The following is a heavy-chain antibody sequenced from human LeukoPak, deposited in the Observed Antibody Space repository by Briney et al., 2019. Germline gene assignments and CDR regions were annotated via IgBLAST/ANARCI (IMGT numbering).Heavy chain of an antibody. V-gene: IGHV3-48*02. J-gene: IGHJ4*02. CDR3: ARDHDWAFDL. Sequence: DSVKGRFTISRDNAKSSLYLQMNALRYEDTAIYYCARDHDWAFDLWGQGTLVTVSS. D-gene: IGHD3-9*01.